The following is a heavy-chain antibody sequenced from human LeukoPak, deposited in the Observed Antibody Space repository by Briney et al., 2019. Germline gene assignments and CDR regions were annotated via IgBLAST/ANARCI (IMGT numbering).Heavy chain of an antibody. J-gene: IGHJ3*02. CDR3: AKSAGYSYGYSDAFDI. Sequence: GGSLRLSCAASGFTFSSYEMNWVRQAPGKGLEWVSYISSSGSTIYYADSVKGRFTISRDNAKNSLYLQMNSLRAEDTAVYYCAKSAGYSYGYSDAFDIWGQGTTVTVSS. CDR1: GFTFSSYE. D-gene: IGHD5-18*01. CDR2: ISSSGSTI. V-gene: IGHV3-48*03.